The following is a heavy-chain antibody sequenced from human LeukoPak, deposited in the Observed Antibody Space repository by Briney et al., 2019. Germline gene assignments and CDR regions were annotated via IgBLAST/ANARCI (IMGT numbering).Heavy chain of an antibody. V-gene: IGHV5-51*01. Sequence: GESLKISCKASGYIFANYWIGWVRQMPGKGLEWMGIIFPGDSDTRYSPSFQGQVTISVDKSINTAYLQWRSLKAADTAMYYCARHLVGYSSGMDVWGQGTTVTVSS. D-gene: IGHD5-18*01. J-gene: IGHJ6*02. CDR3: ARHLVGYSSGMDV. CDR1: GYIFANYW. CDR2: IFPGDSDT.